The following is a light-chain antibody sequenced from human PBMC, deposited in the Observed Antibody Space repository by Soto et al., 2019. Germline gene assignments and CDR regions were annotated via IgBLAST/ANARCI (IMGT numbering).Light chain of an antibody. CDR2: GAY. CDR3: QHYNYWPPKT. V-gene: IGKV3-15*01. Sequence: EIVWTQSPATLSLSPGGRATLSCRSSQSISNYLAWYQHKPGQAPRLLIYGAYTRATGIPARFSGSGSGTDFTLTISSLQSEDFAVYYCQHYNYWPPKTFGQGTKVDIK. CDR1: QSISNY. J-gene: IGKJ1*01.